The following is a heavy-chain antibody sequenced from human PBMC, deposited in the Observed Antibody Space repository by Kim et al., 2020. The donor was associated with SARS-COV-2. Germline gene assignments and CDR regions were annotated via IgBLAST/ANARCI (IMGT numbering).Heavy chain of an antibody. V-gene: IGHV1-18*04. Sequence: ASVKVSCKASGYTFTSYGISWVRQAPGQGLEWMGWISDYNGNTNYAQKLQGRVTMTTDTSTSTAYMELRSLRSDDTAVYYCARDRPIGQFAIPPKLRYSTYYDMDVCVQGTTVTVSS. CDR1: GYTFTSYG. CDR2: ISDYNGNT. D-gene: IGHD3-9*01. CDR3: ARDRPIGQFAIPPKLRYSTYYDMDV. J-gene: IGHJ6*02.